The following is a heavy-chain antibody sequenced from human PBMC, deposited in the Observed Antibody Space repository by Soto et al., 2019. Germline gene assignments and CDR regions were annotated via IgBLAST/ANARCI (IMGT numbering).Heavy chain of an antibody. V-gene: IGHV3-23*01. D-gene: IGHD5-12*01. CDR1: GFTFTTFD. J-gene: IGHJ4*02. CDR3: AKGAWLDY. Sequence: EVQLLESWGGLVQPGASLRLCCAASGFTFTTFDISWARQAPGKGLEWVSVVRGRDGSTSYADSLKGRFTISKDSSKNTLYLQMNSLRAEDTALYYCAKGAWLDYWGQGTLVTVSS. CDR2: VRGRDGST.